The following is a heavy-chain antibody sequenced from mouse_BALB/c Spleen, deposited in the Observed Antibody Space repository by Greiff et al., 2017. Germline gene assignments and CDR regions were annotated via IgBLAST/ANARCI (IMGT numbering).Heavy chain of an antibody. CDR3: ARSEAMDY. CDR1: GYTFTSYW. Sequence: QVQLQQPGAELVKPGASVKLSCKASGYTFTSYWMHWVKQRPGQGLEWIGEINPSNGRTNYNEKFKSKATLTVDKSSSTAYMQLSSLTSEDSAVYYCARSEAMDYWGQGTSVTVSS. CDR2: INPSNGRT. J-gene: IGHJ4*01. V-gene: IGHV1S81*02.